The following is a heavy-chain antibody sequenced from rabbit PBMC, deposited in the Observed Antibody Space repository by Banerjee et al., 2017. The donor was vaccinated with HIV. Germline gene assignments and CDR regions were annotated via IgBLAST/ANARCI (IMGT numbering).Heavy chain of an antibody. Sequence: QSLEESGGGLVKPGASLTLTCKASGFSFNSDYDMCWVRQAPGKGLEWIACIAAVSSGDTYSATWAKGRFTISKTSSTTVTLQMTSLTAADTATYFCARDLDGVIGWNFGWWGPGTLVTVS. D-gene: IGHD1-1*01. CDR1: GFSFNSDYD. CDR3: ARDLDGVIGWNFGW. CDR2: IAAVSSGDT. J-gene: IGHJ4*01. V-gene: IGHV1S40*01.